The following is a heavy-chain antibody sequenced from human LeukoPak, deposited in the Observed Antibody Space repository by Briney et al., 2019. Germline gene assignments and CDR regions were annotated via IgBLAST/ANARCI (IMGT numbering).Heavy chain of an antibody. D-gene: IGHD6-25*01. CDR3: AKDPAAQGDAFDI. J-gene: IGHJ3*02. CDR1: GFTFSTYW. V-gene: IGHV3-7*01. Sequence: GGSLRLSCAASGFTFSTYWMSWVRQAPGKGLEWVANIEPDGSEKHYVDSVKGRFTISRDNAKNALYLQMNSLRAEDTAVYYCAKDPAAQGDAFDIWGQGTMVTVSS. CDR2: IEPDGSEK.